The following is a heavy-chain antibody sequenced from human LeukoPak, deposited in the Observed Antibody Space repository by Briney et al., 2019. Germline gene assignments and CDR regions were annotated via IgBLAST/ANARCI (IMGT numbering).Heavy chain of an antibody. J-gene: IGHJ3*02. D-gene: IGHD2-2*01. CDR2: IIPIFGTA. Sequence: ASVKVSCKASGGTFSSYAISWVRQAPGQGLEWMGGIIPIFGTANYAQKFQGRVTITTDESTSTAYMELSSLRSEDTAVYYCARDYHCSSTSCYPTFDIWGQGTMVTVSS. CDR1: GGTFSSYA. CDR3: ARDYHCSSTSCYPTFDI. V-gene: IGHV1-69*05.